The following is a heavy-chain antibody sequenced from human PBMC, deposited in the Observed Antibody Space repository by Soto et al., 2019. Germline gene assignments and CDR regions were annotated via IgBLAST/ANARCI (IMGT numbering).Heavy chain of an antibody. Sequence: QITLKESGPTLVRPTQTLTLTCTFSGFSLSTNDVGVGWIRQPPGKALEWLALIFWNDDKRYSPSLKSRLTVTQDTSKNQVVLTINIMDPVDTATYYCAHRPTSSRGFQHWGQGALVTVSS. J-gene: IGHJ1*01. V-gene: IGHV2-5*01. CDR3: AHRPTSSRGFQH. CDR1: GFSLSTNDVG. CDR2: IFWNDDK.